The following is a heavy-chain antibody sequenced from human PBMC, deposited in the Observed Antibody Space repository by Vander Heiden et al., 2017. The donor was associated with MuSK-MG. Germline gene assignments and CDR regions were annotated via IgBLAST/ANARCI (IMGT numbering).Heavy chain of an antibody. CDR3: ARDRDSSTPGYWFFDV. D-gene: IGHD6-13*01. CDR1: GYTFTSYG. Sequence: QVQLVQSGAEVKKSGASVKVSCQASGYTFTSYGISWVRQAPGQGLEWMGWIIAYSGTTNFAQKVEGRVTMTTDTSTNTAFMELRSLTSDDTAVYYCARDRDSSTPGYWFFDVWGRGTLVTVSS. CDR2: IIAYSGTT. V-gene: IGHV1-18*01. J-gene: IGHJ2*01.